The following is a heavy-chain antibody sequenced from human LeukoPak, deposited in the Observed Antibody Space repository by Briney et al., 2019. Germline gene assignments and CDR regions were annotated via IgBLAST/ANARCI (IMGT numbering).Heavy chain of an antibody. CDR3: VRAPGAWSSSPPFDY. CDR2: INHSGST. D-gene: IGHD6-13*01. Sequence: PSETLSLTCAVSGGSISSSNWWSWGRQPPGKGLEWIGEINHSGSTNYNPSLKSRVTISVDKSKNQFSLKLSSVTAADTAVYYCVRAPGAWSSSPPFDYWGQGTLVTVSS. CDR1: GGSISSSNW. V-gene: IGHV4-4*02. J-gene: IGHJ4*02.